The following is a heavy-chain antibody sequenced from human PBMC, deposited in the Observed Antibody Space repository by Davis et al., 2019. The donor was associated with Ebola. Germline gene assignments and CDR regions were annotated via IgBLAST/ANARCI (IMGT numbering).Heavy chain of an antibody. V-gene: IGHV3-53*04. CDR2: LYSVGST. J-gene: IGHJ4*02. Sequence: GESLKTPCAAPWFSVSSNYMSWVRQAPGKGLEWVSVLYSVGSTYYADSVKGRFTISRLTSKNTVYLQMNSLRAEDTAVYFCAGGHCSNGECYTGADYWGQGTLVTVSS. CDR1: WFSVSSNY. D-gene: IGHD2-8*01. CDR3: AGGHCSNGECYTGADY.